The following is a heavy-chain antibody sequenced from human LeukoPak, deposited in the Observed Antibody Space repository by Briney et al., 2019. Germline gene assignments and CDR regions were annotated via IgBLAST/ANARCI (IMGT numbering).Heavy chain of an antibody. Sequence: MSSETLSLTCTVSGGSISSSSYYWGWIRQPPGKGLEWIGSIYYSGSTYYNPSLKSRVTISVDTSKNQFSLKLSSVTAADTAVHYCARLQGTAAAFDYWGQGTLVTVSS. J-gene: IGHJ4*02. CDR1: GGSISSSSYY. D-gene: IGHD6-13*01. V-gene: IGHV4-39*01. CDR3: ARLQGTAAAFDY. CDR2: IYYSGST.